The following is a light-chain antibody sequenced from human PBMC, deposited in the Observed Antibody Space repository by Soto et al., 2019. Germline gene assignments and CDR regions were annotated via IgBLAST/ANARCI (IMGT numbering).Light chain of an antibody. CDR3: TSFTSSSPGV. Sequence: ALAQPASVSGSPGQSITISCTGTSSDVGGYNYVSWFQQHPGKAPKLKIYEVSNRPSGVSNRFSGSKSGYTASLTISELQAEDEADYYCTSFTSSSPGVFGTGTKVTVL. V-gene: IGLV2-14*03. CDR2: EVS. CDR1: SSDVGGYNY. J-gene: IGLJ1*01.